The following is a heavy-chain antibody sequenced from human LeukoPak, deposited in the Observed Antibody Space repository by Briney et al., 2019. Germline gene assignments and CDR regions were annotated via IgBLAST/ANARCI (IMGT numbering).Heavy chain of an antibody. D-gene: IGHD3-22*01. CDR1: EFTFSSYA. J-gene: IGHJ4*02. V-gene: IGHV3-15*01. Sequence: PGGSLRLSCAASEFTFSSYAMSWVRQAPGKGLEWLGRIKSKADGGISDYAEPVKGRFTFSRDDSKNTLYLLMNSLKTEDTAVYYCTTTYHYDSSPGSFDYWGQGTLVTVSS. CDR3: TTTYHYDSSPGSFDY. CDR2: IKSKADGGIS.